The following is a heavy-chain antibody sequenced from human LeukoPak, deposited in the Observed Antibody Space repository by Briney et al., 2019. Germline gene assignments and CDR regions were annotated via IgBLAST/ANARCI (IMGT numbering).Heavy chain of an antibody. CDR3: ARDELGAKVY. CDR2: IYYSGST. V-gene: IGHV4-31*03. Sequence: SQTLSLTCTVSGGSISSGGYYWSWIRQHPGKGLEWIGYIYYSGSTYYNPSLKSRVTISVDTSKNQFSLKLSSVTAADTAVYYCARDELGAKVYWGQGTLVTVSS. CDR1: GGSISSGGYY. D-gene: IGHD1-26*01. J-gene: IGHJ4*02.